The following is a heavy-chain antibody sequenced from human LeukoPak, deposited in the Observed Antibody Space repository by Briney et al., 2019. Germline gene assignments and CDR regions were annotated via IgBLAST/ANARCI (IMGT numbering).Heavy chain of an antibody. CDR3: ARDRSDSSGWYYFDY. J-gene: IGHJ4*02. D-gene: IGHD6-19*01. Sequence: SEPLSLTCTSSVGSISSYNWSWLRQPPGKGLECIGYIYYSGSTNYNPFLKSRVTISVDTSKNQFSLKLNSVTAADTAVYYCARDRSDSSGWYYFDYWGQGTLVTVSS. CDR2: IYYSGST. CDR1: VGSISSYN. V-gene: IGHV4-59*12.